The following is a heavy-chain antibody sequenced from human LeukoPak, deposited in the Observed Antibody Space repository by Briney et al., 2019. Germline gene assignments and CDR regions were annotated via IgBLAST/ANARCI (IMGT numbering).Heavy chain of an antibody. D-gene: IGHD3-22*01. J-gene: IGHJ4*02. CDR3: ARGDPAGLDSTGYRPFGQ. CDR2: INPKSGDA. CDR1: GYTFTDFF. V-gene: IGHV1-2*02. Sequence: ASVKVSCKASGYTFTDFFMHWVRQAPGQGLEWVGWINPKSGDAKYSQKFQGRVTMTRDTSISTAYMELSGLISDDTAVYYCARGDPAGLDSTGYRPFGQWGQGTLVTVSS.